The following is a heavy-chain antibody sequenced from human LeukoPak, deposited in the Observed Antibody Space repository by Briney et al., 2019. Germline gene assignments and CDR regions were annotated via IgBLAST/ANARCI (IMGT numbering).Heavy chain of an antibody. CDR1: GYTLTELS. V-gene: IGHV1-24*01. J-gene: IGHJ5*02. D-gene: IGHD3-10*01. CDR2: FDPEDGET. CDR3: ARDLPITYYYGSGSYKGPVSFDP. Sequence: LAASVKVSYKVSGYTLTELSMHWVRQAPGKGLEWMGGFDPEDGETIYAQKFQGRVTITADESTSTAYMELSSLRSEDTAVYYCARDLPITYYYGSGSYKGPVSFDPWGQGTLVTVSS.